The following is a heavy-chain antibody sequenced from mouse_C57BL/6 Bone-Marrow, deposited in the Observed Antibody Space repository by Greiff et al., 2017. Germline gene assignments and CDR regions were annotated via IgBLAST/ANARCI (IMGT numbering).Heavy chain of an antibody. Sequence: EVQGVESGGGLVQPKGSLKLSCAASGFSFNTYAMNWVRQAPGKGLEWVARIRSKSNNSATYYADSVKDRFTISRDDSESMLYLQMNNLKPEDTAMYYCVRQLGQRFAYWGQRTLVTVSA. CDR2: IRSKSNNSAT. D-gene: IGHD4-1*01. CDR1: GFSFNTYA. J-gene: IGHJ3*01. V-gene: IGHV10-1*01. CDR3: VRQLGQRFAY.